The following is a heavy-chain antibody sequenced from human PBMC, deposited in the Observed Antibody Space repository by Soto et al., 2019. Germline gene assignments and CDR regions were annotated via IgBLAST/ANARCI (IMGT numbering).Heavy chain of an antibody. CDR2: IYYSGST. CDR3: ARLYGSGSYMVGMDV. V-gene: IGHV4-39*01. CDR1: VGSISSSSYS. Sequence: SETLCITCTFSVGSISSSSYSWGWIRQPPGKGLEWIGSIYYSGSTYYNPSLKSRVTISVDTSKNQFSLKLSSVTAADTAVYYCARLYGSGSYMVGMDVWGQGTTVTVSS. J-gene: IGHJ6*01. D-gene: IGHD3-10*01.